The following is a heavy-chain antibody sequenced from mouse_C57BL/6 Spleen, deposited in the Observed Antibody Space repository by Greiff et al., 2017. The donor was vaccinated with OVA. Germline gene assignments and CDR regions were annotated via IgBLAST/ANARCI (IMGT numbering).Heavy chain of an antibody. CDR3: ARSGTTVVAPGYFDV. J-gene: IGHJ1*03. V-gene: IGHV1-50*01. D-gene: IGHD1-1*01. Sequence: QVQLQQPGAELVKPGASVKLSCKASGYTFTSYWMQWVKQRPGQGLEWIGEIDPSDSYTNYNQKFKGKATLTVDTSSSTAYMQLSSLTSEDSAVYYCARSGTTVVAPGYFDVWGTGTTVTVSS. CDR2: IDPSDSYT. CDR1: GYTFTSYW.